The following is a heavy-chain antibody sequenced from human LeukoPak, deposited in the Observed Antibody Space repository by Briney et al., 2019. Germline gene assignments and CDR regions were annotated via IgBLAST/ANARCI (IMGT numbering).Heavy chain of an antibody. Sequence: PGGSLRLSCAASGFSFSNYWMSWVRQAPEKGLEWVANVKEDGRVKQYMDSVKGRFTISRDNAKNSLYLQMNSLRVEDTAVYYCARDRDDGGFEYWGQGSLVTASS. J-gene: IGHJ4*02. CDR2: VKEDGRVK. CDR1: GFSFSNYW. D-gene: IGHD4-23*01. V-gene: IGHV3-7*01. CDR3: ARDRDDGGFEY.